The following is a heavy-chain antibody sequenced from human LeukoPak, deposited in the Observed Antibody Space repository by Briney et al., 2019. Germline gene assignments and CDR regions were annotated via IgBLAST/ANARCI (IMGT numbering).Heavy chain of an antibody. CDR2: ISGSSTYI. CDR3: ARGSEAVGTSPRYYYYGMDV. CDR1: GFTFSSYT. V-gene: IGHV3-21*01. J-gene: IGHJ6*02. D-gene: IGHD6-13*01. Sequence: GGSLRLSCAASGFTFSSYTMNWVRQAPGKGLEWVSLISGSSTYIYYADSVKGRFTISRDNARNSLYLQMNSLRAEDTAVYYCARGSEAVGTSPRYYYYGMDVWGQGTTVTVSS.